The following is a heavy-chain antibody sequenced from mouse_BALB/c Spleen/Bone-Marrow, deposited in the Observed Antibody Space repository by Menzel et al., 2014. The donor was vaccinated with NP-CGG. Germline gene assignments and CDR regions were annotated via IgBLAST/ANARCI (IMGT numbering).Heavy chain of an antibody. V-gene: IGHV2-5-1*01. Sequence: VQRVESGPSLVQPSRSLSITCTVSGFSLTSYGVHWVRQSPGKGLEWLGVIWRGGSTDYNAAFMSRLSITKDNSKSQVFFKMNSLQADDTAIYYCAKRGNYGYFDYWGQGTTLTVSS. CDR2: IWRGGST. J-gene: IGHJ2*01. CDR3: AKRGNYGYFDY. D-gene: IGHD2-1*01. CDR1: GFSLTSYG.